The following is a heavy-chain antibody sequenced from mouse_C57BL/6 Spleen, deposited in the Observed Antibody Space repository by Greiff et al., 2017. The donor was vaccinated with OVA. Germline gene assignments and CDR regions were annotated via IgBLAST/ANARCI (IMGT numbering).Heavy chain of an antibody. V-gene: IGHV5-9*01. CDR1: GFTFSSYT. CDR3: ARHPYYGSSLWWYFDV. J-gene: IGHJ1*03. D-gene: IGHD1-1*01. Sequence: EVKLVESGGGLVKPGGSLKISCAASGFTFSSYTMSWVRQTPEKRLEWVATISGGGGNTYYPDSVKGRFTISRDNAKNTLYLQMSRLRYEDTALYYCARHPYYGSSLWWYFDVWGTGTTVTVSS. CDR2: ISGGGGNT.